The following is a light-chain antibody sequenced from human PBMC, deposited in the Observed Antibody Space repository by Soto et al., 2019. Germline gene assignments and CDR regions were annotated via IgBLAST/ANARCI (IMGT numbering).Light chain of an antibody. CDR1: SSDVGGYNF. CDR3: SSYTSSSTLV. Sequence: ALTQPASVSGSPGQSITISCTGTSSDVGGYNFVSWYQQPPGNAPKLMIYEVNNRPSGVSNRFSGSKSGNTASLTISGLQAEDEADYYCSSYTSSSTLVFGGGTKLTVL. V-gene: IGLV2-14*01. J-gene: IGLJ2*01. CDR2: EVN.